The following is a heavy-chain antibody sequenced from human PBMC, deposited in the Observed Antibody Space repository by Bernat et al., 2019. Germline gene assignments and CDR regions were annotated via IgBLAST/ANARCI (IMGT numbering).Heavy chain of an antibody. J-gene: IGHJ6*04. V-gene: IGHV1-2*06. CDR3: ARLPYSRSSSEDV. Sequence: QVQLVQSGPEVKKPGASVKVSCKASGYTFTGYYMHWVRQAPGQGLEWMGRINPNSGSTNYAQKFQGRVTMTRDTSISTAYMELSRLRSDDTAVYYCARLPYSRSSSEDVWGKGTTVTVSS. D-gene: IGHD6-6*01. CDR2: INPNSGST. CDR1: GYTFTGYY.